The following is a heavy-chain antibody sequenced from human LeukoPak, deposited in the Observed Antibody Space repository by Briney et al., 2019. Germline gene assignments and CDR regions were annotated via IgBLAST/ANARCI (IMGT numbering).Heavy chain of an antibody. V-gene: IGHV5-51*01. D-gene: IGHD6-19*01. CDR2: INPRDSNT. J-gene: IGHJ5*02. CDR3: ARQRDSSIYRVRFDP. CDR1: GYTFSSYL. Sequence: GESLKISCWGSGYTFSSYLIGWVRQMPGKGLEWMGIINPRDSNTRYSPSFEGQVTISADKSINTAYLQWSNLKASDTGMYYCARQRDSSIYRVRFDPWGQGTLVTVSS.